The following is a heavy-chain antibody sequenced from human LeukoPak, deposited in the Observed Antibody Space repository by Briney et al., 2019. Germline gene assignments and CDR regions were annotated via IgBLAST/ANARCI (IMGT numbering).Heavy chain of an antibody. Sequence: SETLSLTCGVSGGSISSTNWWTWVRQPPGKGLEWIGEVNVLGNTNYNPSLESRVTISIDKSENHVSLKLSSVTAADTAVYYCARMYSSSWNLDYWGQGTLVTVSS. V-gene: IGHV4/OR15-8*02. J-gene: IGHJ4*02. D-gene: IGHD6-13*01. CDR2: VNVLGNT. CDR1: GGSISSTNW. CDR3: ARMYSSSWNLDY.